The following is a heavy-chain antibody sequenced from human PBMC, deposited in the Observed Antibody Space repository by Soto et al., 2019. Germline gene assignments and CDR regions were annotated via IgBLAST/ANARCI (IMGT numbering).Heavy chain of an antibody. CDR2: IKSKTDGGTT. V-gene: IGHV3-15*07. Sequence: GGSLRLSCAASGFTFSNAWMNWVRQVPGKGLEWVGRIKSKTDGGTTDYAAPVKGRFTISRDDSKNTLYLQMNSLKTEDTAVYYCTTERVVIALPIDYYYMDVWGKGTTVTVSS. J-gene: IGHJ6*03. D-gene: IGHD3-22*01. CDR3: TTERVVIALPIDYYYMDV. CDR1: GFTFSNAW.